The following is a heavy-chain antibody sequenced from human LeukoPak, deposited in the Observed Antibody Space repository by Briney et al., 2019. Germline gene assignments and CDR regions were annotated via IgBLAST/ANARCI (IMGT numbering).Heavy chain of an antibody. D-gene: IGHD6-19*01. CDR2: ISYDGSNK. CDR1: GFTFSSYG. CDR3: AKDRDSSGSEYFQH. J-gene: IGHJ1*01. Sequence: GGSLRLSCAASGFTFSSYGMHWVRQAPGKGLEWVAVISYDGSNKYYADSVKGRFTISRDNSKNTLYLQMNSLRAEDTAVYYCAKDRDSSGSEYFQHWGQGTLVTVSS. V-gene: IGHV3-30*18.